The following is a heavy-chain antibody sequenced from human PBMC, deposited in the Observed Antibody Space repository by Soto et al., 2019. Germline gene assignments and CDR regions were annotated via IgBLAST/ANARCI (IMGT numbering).Heavy chain of an antibody. CDR3: AKLSSPINDLAEPGPDY. CDR1: EFIFSSFA. J-gene: IGHJ4*02. CDR2: VSRRGVNT. V-gene: IGHV3-23*01. D-gene: IGHD6-13*01. Sequence: EAQLLESGGGLEQPGGSLRISCVVSEFIFSSFALSWVRLAPGKGLEWVAAVSRRGVNTYYADSVEGRFTISRENAKNTLYLQMNSLRAEDTAVYYCAKLSSPINDLAEPGPDYWGQGTLVTVSS.